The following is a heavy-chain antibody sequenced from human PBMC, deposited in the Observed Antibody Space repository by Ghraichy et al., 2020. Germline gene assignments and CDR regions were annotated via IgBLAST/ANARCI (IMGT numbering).Heavy chain of an antibody. CDR3: AKGAELLLSGPQYFHH. J-gene: IGHJ1*01. Sequence: GGSLRLSCAASGFTFNSYAMSWVRQAPGKGLEWVSVISGSGATTFYADSVKGRFTISRDNSKNTLYLQMNSLRAEDTAVYFCAKGAELLLSGPQYFHHWGQGTLVTVSS. CDR1: GFTFNSYA. CDR2: ISGSGATT. D-gene: IGHD3-3*01. V-gene: IGHV3-23*01.